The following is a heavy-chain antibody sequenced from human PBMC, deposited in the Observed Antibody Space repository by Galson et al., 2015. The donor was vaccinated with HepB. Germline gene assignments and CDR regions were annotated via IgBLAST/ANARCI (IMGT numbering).Heavy chain of an antibody. Sequence: SVKVSCKASEYTFTGYSLLWVRQAPGQGLEWMGRINPNSGDANNAQKFQGRVTMTSDTSIGTAYMELSRLKSDDTAVYYCARERRGGGYSYGYRAFDVWGQGTMGTVSS. V-gene: IGHV1-2*06. J-gene: IGHJ3*01. CDR2: INPNSGDA. CDR1: EYTFTGYS. CDR3: ARERRGGGYSYGYRAFDV. D-gene: IGHD5-18*01.